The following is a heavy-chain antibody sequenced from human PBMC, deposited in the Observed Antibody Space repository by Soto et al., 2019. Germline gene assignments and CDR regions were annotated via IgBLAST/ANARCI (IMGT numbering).Heavy chain of an antibody. CDR3: ARDVALKLDPGSSAFDP. D-gene: IGHD6-19*01. CDR2: ISYDGSNK. J-gene: IGHJ5*02. Sequence: GGSLRLSCAASGFTFSSYAMHWVRQAPGKGLEWVAVISYDGSNKYYADSVKGRFTISRDNSKNTPYLQMNSLRAEDTAVYYCARDVALKLDPGSSAFDPWGQGTLVTVSS. V-gene: IGHV3-30-3*01. CDR1: GFTFSSYA.